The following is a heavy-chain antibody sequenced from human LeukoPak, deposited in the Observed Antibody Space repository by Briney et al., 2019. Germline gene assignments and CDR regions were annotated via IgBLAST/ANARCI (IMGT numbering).Heavy chain of an antibody. D-gene: IGHD6-19*01. CDR2: IYYSGST. V-gene: IGHV4-59*12. J-gene: IGHJ4*02. Sequence: SETLSLTCTVSGGSISSYYWSWIRQPPGKGLEWIGYIYYSGSTYYNPSLKSRVTISVDTSKNQFSLKLSSVTAADTAVYYCARDEKLSSIAVAGLEYWGQGTLVTVSS. CDR1: GGSISSYY. CDR3: ARDEKLSSIAVAGLEY.